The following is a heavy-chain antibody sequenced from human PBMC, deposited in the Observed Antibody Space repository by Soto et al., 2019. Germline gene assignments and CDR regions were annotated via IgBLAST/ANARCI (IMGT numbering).Heavy chain of an antibody. Sequence: SETLSLTCTVSGGSISSADYSWSWIRQPPDKGLEWIGHIYDGGSTYNNPSLSSRVSISVDTSKNQFSLKLSSVTAADTAVYYCASVTRTCISTSCYRYYYGMDVWGQGTTVT. CDR2: IYDGGST. D-gene: IGHD2-2*02. V-gene: IGHV4-30-4*02. CDR3: ASVTRTCISTSCYRYYYGMDV. J-gene: IGHJ6*02. CDR1: GGSISSADYS.